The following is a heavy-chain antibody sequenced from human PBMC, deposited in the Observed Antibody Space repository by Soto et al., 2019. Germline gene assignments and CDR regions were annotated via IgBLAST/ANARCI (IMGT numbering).Heavy chain of an antibody. CDR2: MNGAATSA. J-gene: IGHJ6*02. V-gene: IGHV3-23*05. CDR1: GFTLPTYA. D-gene: IGHD1-20*01. CDR3: ARGGADHYNFGMDV. Sequence: QLSESGGGWLQPGRALTLSCAASGFTLPTYAMTWVRQPPGKGLGWVSSMNGAATSASYADSVKGRFTISRDTYRNTVYLEMNTLRPEDTAVYYCARGGADHYNFGMDVWGQGTTVIVSS.